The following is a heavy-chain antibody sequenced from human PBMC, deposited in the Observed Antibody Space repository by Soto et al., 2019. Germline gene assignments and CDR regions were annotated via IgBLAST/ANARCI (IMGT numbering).Heavy chain of an antibody. D-gene: IGHD3-22*01. CDR3: ARTYNGSGPNSGGYGFDI. V-gene: IGHV4-59*01. CDR2: IYYSGST. J-gene: IGHJ3*02. CDR1: GSSISAYY. Sequence: QVQLQESGPGLVKPSETLSLTCSVSGSSISAYYWSWIRQPPGKGLAWIAYIYYSGSTSYNPSLKSLVSLSLDTSKNQFSLKLSSVTASDTAVYYCARTYNGSGPNSGGYGFDIWGPGTMATVSS.